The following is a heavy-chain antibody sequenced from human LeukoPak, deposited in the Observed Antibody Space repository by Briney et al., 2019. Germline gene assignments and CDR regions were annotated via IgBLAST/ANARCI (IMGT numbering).Heavy chain of an antibody. Sequence: GGSLRLSRAASGFDFNNYVMHWVRQAPGEGLEWVAVISYDGSNIYYSDSVKGRFTISRDNSKNTVYVQMSSLRPEDTAVYYCARETATTETFDYWGQGTLVTVSS. J-gene: IGHJ4*02. D-gene: IGHD5-24*01. CDR1: GFDFNNYV. CDR3: ARETATTETFDY. CDR2: ISYDGSNI. V-gene: IGHV3-30*04.